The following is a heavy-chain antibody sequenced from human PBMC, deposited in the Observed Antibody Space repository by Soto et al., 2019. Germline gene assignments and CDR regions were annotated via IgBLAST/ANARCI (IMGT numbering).Heavy chain of an antibody. D-gene: IGHD3-16*01. J-gene: IGHJ6*02. CDR3: ASLGRHG. Sequence: EGTLRLPCAASGITFSDSWRDWVRQARGKGTEWVANIKQDGSERNYVDSVKGRLTISRDNAKNCLYLQMNSLRAEATAVYYYASLGRHGWRRVSTVTASS. CDR2: IKQDGSER. CDR1: GITFSDSW. V-gene: IGHV3-7*01.